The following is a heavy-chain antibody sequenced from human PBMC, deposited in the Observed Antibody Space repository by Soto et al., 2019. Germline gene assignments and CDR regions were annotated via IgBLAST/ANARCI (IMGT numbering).Heavy chain of an antibody. J-gene: IGHJ6*02. CDR1: GGTFSSYA. CDR3: ARSQGSSTSLEIYYYYYYGMDV. Sequence: QVQLVQSGAEVKKPGSSVKVSCKACGGTFSSYAISWVRQAPGQGLEWMGGIIPISGTANYAQKFQGRVTITADESTSTVSMELSSLRSEDTAVYFCARSQGSSTSLEIYYYYYYGMDVWGQGTTVTVSS. V-gene: IGHV1-69*01. CDR2: IIPISGTA. D-gene: IGHD2-2*01.